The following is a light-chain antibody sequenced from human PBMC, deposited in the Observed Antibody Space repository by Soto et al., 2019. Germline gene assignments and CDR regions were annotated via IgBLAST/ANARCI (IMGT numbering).Light chain of an antibody. CDR3: SSYTTSSTRV. J-gene: IGLJ1*01. CDR2: EVR. Sequence: QSVLTQPASVSGSPGQSITISCTGTSSDVGSYNYVSWYQQHPGKAPKLMIYEVRNRPSGVSDRFSGSKSGKTASLTISGLQAEDEADYYCSSYTTSSTRVFGPGTKLTVL. V-gene: IGLV2-14*01. CDR1: SSDVGSYNY.